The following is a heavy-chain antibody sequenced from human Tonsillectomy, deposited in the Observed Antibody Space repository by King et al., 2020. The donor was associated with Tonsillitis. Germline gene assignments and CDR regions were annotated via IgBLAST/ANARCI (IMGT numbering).Heavy chain of an antibody. CDR3: ARDSNYDSSTYGTDF. CDR2: IFYRGST. Sequence: VQLQESGPGLVKPSQTLSLTCTFSGGSISSGAYYLSWVRPHPGKGLEWIGYIFYRGSTYYNPSLKSRVTMSVDTSKNQFSLKLSSVTAADTAVYYCARDSNYDSSTYGTDFWGQGTLVTVSS. CDR1: GGSISSGAYY. J-gene: IGHJ4*02. V-gene: IGHV4-31*03. D-gene: IGHD3-22*01.